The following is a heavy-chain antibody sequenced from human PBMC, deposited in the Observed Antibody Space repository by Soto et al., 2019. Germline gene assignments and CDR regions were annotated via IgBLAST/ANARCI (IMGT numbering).Heavy chain of an antibody. CDR2: ISAYNGNT. D-gene: IGHD6-13*01. V-gene: IGHV1-18*01. CDR3: ARDGGSYSSSWNY. Sequence: QVQLVQSGAEVKKPGASVKVSCKASGYAFTTYGITWVRQAPGQGLEWMGWISAYNGNTNYAQKLQDRVTMTTHTSTSTAYMELRGLRSDDTAMYYCARDGGSYSSSWNYWGQGTLVTVSS. CDR1: GYAFTTYG. J-gene: IGHJ4*02.